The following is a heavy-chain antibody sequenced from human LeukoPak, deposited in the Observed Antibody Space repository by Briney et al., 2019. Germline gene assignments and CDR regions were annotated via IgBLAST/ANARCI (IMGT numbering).Heavy chain of an antibody. V-gene: IGHV3-23*01. D-gene: IGHD1-26*01. J-gene: IGHJ4*02. CDR1: GFNFNTHW. Sequence: GGSLRLSCVASGFNFNTHWMSWVRQAPGKGLEWVSAISGSGGSTYYADSVKGRFTISRDNSKNTLYLQMNSLRAEDTAVYYCEYKVGATNYWGQGTLVTVSS. CDR2: ISGSGGST. CDR3: EYKVGATNY.